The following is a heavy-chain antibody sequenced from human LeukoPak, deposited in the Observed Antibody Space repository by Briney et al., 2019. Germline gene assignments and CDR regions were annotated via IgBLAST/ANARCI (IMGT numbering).Heavy chain of an antibody. CDR2: IYSGGST. CDR1: GFTFSSYW. Sequence: PGGSLRLSCAASGFTFSSYWMSWVRQAPGKGLEWVSVIYSGGSTYYADSVKGRFTISRDNSKNTLYLQMNSLRAEDTAVYYCARDWDSSGYHEFDIWGQGTMVTVSS. D-gene: IGHD3-22*01. J-gene: IGHJ3*02. CDR3: ARDWDSSGYHEFDI. V-gene: IGHV3-53*01.